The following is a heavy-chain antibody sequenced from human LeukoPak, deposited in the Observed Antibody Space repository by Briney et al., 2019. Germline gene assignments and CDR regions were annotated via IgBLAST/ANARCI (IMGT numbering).Heavy chain of an antibody. J-gene: IGHJ6*02. V-gene: IGHV4-34*01. CDR3: ARGLHYNILTGGMDV. Sequence: SETLSLTCAVFGGSFSGYYRSWIRQSPEKGLEWIGEMSHTGATNYNPSLKSRVTVSVDTSKKQFSLNLRSVTAADTAVYYCARGLHYNILTGGMDVWGQGTTVIVSS. CDR2: MSHTGAT. D-gene: IGHD3-9*01. CDR1: GGSFSGYY.